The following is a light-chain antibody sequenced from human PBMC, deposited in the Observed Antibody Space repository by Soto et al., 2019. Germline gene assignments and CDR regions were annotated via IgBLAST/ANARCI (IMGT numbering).Light chain of an antibody. J-gene: IGKJ1*01. V-gene: IGKV1-5*01. CDR1: QSLSTW. Sequence: DIQMTQSPSTLSASVGDRVTITCRASQSLSTWLAWYQQKPGKAPKLLIFDVSTLESGVPSRFSGSGSGTEFTLTISSLQPTDFATYYCQQYKSYFPTFGQGTKVDIK. CDR2: DVS. CDR3: QQYKSYFPT.